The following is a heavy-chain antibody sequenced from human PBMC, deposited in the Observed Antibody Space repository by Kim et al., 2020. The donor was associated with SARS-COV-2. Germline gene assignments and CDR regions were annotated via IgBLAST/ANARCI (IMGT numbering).Heavy chain of an antibody. Sequence: SETLSLTCTVSGGSISSGGYYWSWIRQHPGKGLEWIGYIYYSGSTYYNPSLKSRVTISVDTSKNQFSLKLSSVTAADTAVYYCARLRLGELSYAFDIWGPGTMGTVSS. D-gene: IGHD3-16*02. CDR1: GGSISSGGYY. CDR2: IYYSGST. CDR3: ARLRLGELSYAFDI. J-gene: IGHJ3*02. V-gene: IGHV4-31*03.